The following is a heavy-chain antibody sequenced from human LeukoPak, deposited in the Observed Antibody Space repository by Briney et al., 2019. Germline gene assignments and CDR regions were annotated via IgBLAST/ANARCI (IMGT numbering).Heavy chain of an antibody. CDR3: ARFSSIAAAFDY. J-gene: IGHJ4*02. V-gene: IGHV4-4*07. Sequence: SETLSLTCTVSGGSLSSYYWTWIRQPAGKGLERIGRIYTSGSTNYNPSLKSRVTMSVDTSKNQFSLKLSSVTAADTAVYYCARFSSIAAAFDYWGQGTLVTVSS. CDR2: IYTSGST. D-gene: IGHD6-13*01. CDR1: GGSLSSYY.